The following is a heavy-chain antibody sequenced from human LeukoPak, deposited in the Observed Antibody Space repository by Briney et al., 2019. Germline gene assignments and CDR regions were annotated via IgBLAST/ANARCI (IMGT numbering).Heavy chain of an antibody. Sequence: GGSLRLSCAASGFTFSSSAMSWVRQAPGKGLEWVAAISDTGRLSYCTDSVNGRFTISRDNAKNSLYLQMNSLRAEDTAVYYCARETLTWYYYYYYGMDVWGQGTTVTVSS. CDR1: GFTFSSSA. J-gene: IGHJ6*02. CDR3: ARETLTWYYYYYYGMDV. V-gene: IGHV3-23*01. CDR2: ISDTGRLS. D-gene: IGHD1-26*01.